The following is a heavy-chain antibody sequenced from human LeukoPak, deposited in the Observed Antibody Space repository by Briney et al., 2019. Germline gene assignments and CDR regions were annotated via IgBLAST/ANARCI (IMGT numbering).Heavy chain of an antibody. CDR1: GGSISSYY. Sequence: SETLSLTCTVSGGSISSYYWSWIRQPPGKGLEWIAYLYYSGSTNFNPSLRSRVSMSLDTSKNQFSLKLSSVTTADTAVYFCAGGDSNASKWFDPWGQGTLVTVSS. V-gene: IGHV4-59*01. CDR2: LYYSGST. D-gene: IGHD3-16*01. CDR3: AGGDSNASKWFDP. J-gene: IGHJ5*02.